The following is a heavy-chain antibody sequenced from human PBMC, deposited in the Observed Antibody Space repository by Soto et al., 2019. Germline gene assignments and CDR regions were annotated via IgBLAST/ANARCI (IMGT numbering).Heavy chain of an antibody. J-gene: IGHJ4*02. V-gene: IGHV1-46*01. CDR2: INPSDGST. Sequence: ASVKVSCKASGYTFTSYYMDWVRQAPGQGLEWMGVINPSDGSTSYAQKFQGRVTMTRDKSTSTVYMELSSLRSEDTAVYYCARDKGGYYDSSGYIPLWLLGYFDYWGQGTLVTVSS. D-gene: IGHD3-22*01. CDR1: GYTFTSYY. CDR3: ARDKGGYYDSSGYIPLWLLGYFDY.